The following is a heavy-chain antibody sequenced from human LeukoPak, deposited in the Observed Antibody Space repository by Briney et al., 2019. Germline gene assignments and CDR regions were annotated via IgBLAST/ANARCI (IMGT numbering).Heavy chain of an antibody. D-gene: IGHD6-13*01. Sequence: ASVKVSCKASGYTFTGYYMHWVRQAPGQGLEWMGWINPNSGGTNYAQKFQGWVTMTRDTSNSTAYMELSRLRSDDTAVYYCARGGIAAAGGYYYGMDVWGQGTTVTVSS. CDR3: ARGGIAAAGGYYYGMDV. V-gene: IGHV1-2*04. J-gene: IGHJ6*02. CDR2: INPNSGGT. CDR1: GYTFTGYY.